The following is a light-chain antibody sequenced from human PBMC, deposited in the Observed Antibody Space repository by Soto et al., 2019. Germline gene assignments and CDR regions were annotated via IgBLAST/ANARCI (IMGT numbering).Light chain of an antibody. J-gene: IGLJ3*02. Sequence: QAVVTQPPSVSGAPGQRVTISCTGSSSNIGAGYDIHWYQQLPGTAPKLLIYGYPNRHSGVPDRFSGSKSGTSASLAITGLQAEDEADYYCQSYDSSLSGWVFGGGTKLTVL. CDR2: GYP. V-gene: IGLV1-40*01. CDR3: QSYDSSLSGWV. CDR1: SSNIGAGYD.